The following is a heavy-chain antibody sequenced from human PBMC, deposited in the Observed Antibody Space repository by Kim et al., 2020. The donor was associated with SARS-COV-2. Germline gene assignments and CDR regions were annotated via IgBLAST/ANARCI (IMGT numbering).Heavy chain of an antibody. CDR1: GYTFTSYY. J-gene: IGHJ3*02. CDR2: INPSGGST. CDR3: ARSRGHYDILTGYYSVSNDAFDI. Sequence: ASVKVSCKASGYTFTSYYMHWVRQAPGQGLEWMGIINPSGGSTRYAQKFLGRVTMTRDTSTSTVYMELSSLRSEDTAVYYCARSRGHYDILTGYYSVSNDAFDIWGQGTMVTVSS. D-gene: IGHD3-9*01. V-gene: IGHV1-46*01.